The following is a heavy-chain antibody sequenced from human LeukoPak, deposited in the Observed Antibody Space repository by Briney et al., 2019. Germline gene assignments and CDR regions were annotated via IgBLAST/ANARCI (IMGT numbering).Heavy chain of an antibody. CDR2: IYYSGGI. Sequence: SETLSLTCAVSGYSISTSNYWAWIRQPPGKGLEWIGHIYYSGGIYYNPSLKSRVTMSVDTSKNQFSLKLTSVTAADTAVYYCARDTVPGDSFDIWGQGTMVTVSS. V-gene: IGHV4-28*03. CDR3: ARDTVPGDSFDI. J-gene: IGHJ3*02. CDR1: GYSISTSNY.